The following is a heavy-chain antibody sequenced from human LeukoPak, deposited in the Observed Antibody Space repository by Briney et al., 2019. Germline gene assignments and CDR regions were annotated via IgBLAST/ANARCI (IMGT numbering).Heavy chain of an antibody. V-gene: IGHV3-30*02. J-gene: IGHJ6*03. CDR3: AKDSWELDYYYYYYMDV. CDR2: IRYDGSNK. CDR1: GFTFSSYG. D-gene: IGHD1-26*01. Sequence: GGSLRLSCAASGFTFSSYGMHWVRQAPGKGLEWVAFIRYDGSNKYYADSVKGRFTISRDNSKDTLYLQMNSLRAEDTAVYYCAKDSWELDYYYYYYMDVWGKGTTVTVSS.